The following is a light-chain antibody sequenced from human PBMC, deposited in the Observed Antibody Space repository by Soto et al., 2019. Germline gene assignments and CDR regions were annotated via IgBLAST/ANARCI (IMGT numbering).Light chain of an antibody. Sequence: AVQMTQSPPSLSASVGDRVTITCRASQGIGIDLGWYQQKPGKAPNLLIYAASSLQSGVPSRFSGSGSGTDFTLTISSLQPDDFATYYCLQDYNYPRTFGQGTKVEIK. J-gene: IGKJ1*01. CDR3: LQDYNYPRT. V-gene: IGKV1-6*01. CDR2: AAS. CDR1: QGIGID.